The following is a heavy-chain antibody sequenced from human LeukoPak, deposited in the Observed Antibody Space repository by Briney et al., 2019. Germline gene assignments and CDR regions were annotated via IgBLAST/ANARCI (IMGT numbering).Heavy chain of an antibody. CDR3: ARDDFGDYVPFDY. Sequence: GASVKVSCKASGYTFTGYYMHWVRQAPGQGLEWMGWINPNSGGTNYAQKFQGRVTMTRDTSISTAYMELSRLRSDDTAVYYCARDDFGDYVPFDYWGQGTLVTVSS. D-gene: IGHD4-17*01. V-gene: IGHV1-2*02. CDR2: INPNSGGT. J-gene: IGHJ4*02. CDR1: GYTFTGYY.